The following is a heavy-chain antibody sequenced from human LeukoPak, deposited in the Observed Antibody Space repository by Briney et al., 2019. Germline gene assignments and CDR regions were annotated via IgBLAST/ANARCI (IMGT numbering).Heavy chain of an antibody. J-gene: IGHJ5*02. Sequence: SETLSLTCTVSGGSISSGGYYWSWTRQHPGKGLEWIGYIYYSGSTYYNPSLRSRVTISVDTSKNQFSLKLSSVTAADTAVYYWARGAWQQFLPQPRGQGTLVTVYS. CDR2: IYYSGST. CDR3: ARGAWQQFLPQP. CDR1: GGSISSGGYY. D-gene: IGHD6-13*01. V-gene: IGHV4-31*03.